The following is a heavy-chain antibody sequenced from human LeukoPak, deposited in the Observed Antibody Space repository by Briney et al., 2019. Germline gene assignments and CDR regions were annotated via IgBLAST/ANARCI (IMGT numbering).Heavy chain of an antibody. D-gene: IGHD3-16*01. J-gene: IGHJ4*02. CDR2: ISYDGSNK. CDR1: GFTFSSYA. CDR3: ARQYYDYVWGSYSPYNFDY. V-gene: IGHV3-30-3*01. Sequence: GGSLRLSCAASGFTFSSYAMHWVRQAPGKGLEWVAVISYDGSNKYYADSVKGRFTISRDNSKNTLYLQMNSLRAEDTAVYYCARQYYDYVWGSYSPYNFDYWGQGTLVTVSS.